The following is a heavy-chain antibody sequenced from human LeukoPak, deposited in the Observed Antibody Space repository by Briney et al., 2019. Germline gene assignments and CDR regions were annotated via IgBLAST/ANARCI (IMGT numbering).Heavy chain of an antibody. Sequence: GGSLRLSCAASGFTFSSYAMSWVRQAPGKGLEWVSAISGSGGNTYYADSVKGRFTISRDNSKNTLYLQMNSLRAEDTAVYYCAKDPYLYYYGSGGFDYWGQGTLVTVSS. CDR3: AKDPYLYYYGSGGFDY. D-gene: IGHD3-10*01. CDR2: ISGSGGNT. V-gene: IGHV3-23*01. J-gene: IGHJ4*02. CDR1: GFTFSSYA.